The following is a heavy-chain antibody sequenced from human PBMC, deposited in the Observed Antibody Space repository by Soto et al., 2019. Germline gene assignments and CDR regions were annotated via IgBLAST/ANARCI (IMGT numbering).Heavy chain of an antibody. CDR2: IYYSGST. Sequence: QLQLQESGPGLVKPSETLSLTCTISGGSISSSSYYWGWIRQPPGKGLEWIGSIYYSGSTYYNPSLKSRVTISVDTSKNQFSLKLSSVTAADTAVYYCARQVPVVVVAPTRAKNWFDPWGQGTLVTVSS. V-gene: IGHV4-39*01. D-gene: IGHD2-15*01. CDR1: GGSISSSSYY. CDR3: ARQVPVVVVAPTRAKNWFDP. J-gene: IGHJ5*02.